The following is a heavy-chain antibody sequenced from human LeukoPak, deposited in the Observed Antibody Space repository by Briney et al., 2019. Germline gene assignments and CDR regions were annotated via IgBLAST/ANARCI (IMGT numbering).Heavy chain of an antibody. Sequence: SETLSLTCAVYGGSFSGYYWSWIRQPPGKGLEWIGEINHSGSTNYNPSLKSRVTISVDTSKNQFSLKLSSVTAADTAVYYCARGVGPLRWSNWFDPWGQGTLVTVSS. V-gene: IGHV4-34*01. CDR3: ARGVGPLRWSNWFDP. J-gene: IGHJ5*02. CDR2: INHSGST. D-gene: IGHD4-23*01. CDR1: GGSFSGYY.